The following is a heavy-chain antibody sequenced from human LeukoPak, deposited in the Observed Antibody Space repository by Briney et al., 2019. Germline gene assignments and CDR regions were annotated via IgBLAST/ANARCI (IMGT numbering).Heavy chain of an antibody. CDR2: IKQDGSEK. V-gene: IGHV3-7*01. CDR1: GYIFSTYW. D-gene: IGHD2-2*01. J-gene: IGHJ4*02. Sequence: GGSLRLSCVGSGYIFSTYWMNWVRQAPGKGLEWVANIKQDGSEKYHVDSVKGRFTISRDNAKNSLYLQMDGLRVEDTAVYYCARGRECSGTGCYLPGIYWGQGILVTVSS. CDR3: ARGRECSGTGCYLPGIY.